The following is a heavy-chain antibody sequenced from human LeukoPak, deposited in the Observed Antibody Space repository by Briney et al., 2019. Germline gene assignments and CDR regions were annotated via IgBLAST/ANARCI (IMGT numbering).Heavy chain of an antibody. CDR1: GGSFSDYY. CDR3: ARSRAFNSGAFDP. J-gene: IGHJ5*02. V-gene: IGHV4-34*01. Sequence: KPSETLSLTCAVYGGSFSDYYWTWIRQPPGKGLEWIGEINHSGSTNYNPSLKSRVTISVDTSKNQFSLRLNSVTAADTAVYYCARSRAFNSGAFDPWGQGSLVTVSS. CDR2: INHSGST. D-gene: IGHD1-26*01.